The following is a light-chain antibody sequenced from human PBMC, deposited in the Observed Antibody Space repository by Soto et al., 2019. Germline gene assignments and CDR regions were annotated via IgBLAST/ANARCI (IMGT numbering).Light chain of an antibody. CDR2: GAS. Sequence: EIVMTQSPATLSVSPGERATLSCRASQSVSSNLAWYQQKPGQAPRLLIYGASTRATGTPSRFSGSGSGTEFTLTISSLQSKDFAFYYCQQSNNWPPYTFGQGTNLE. CDR3: QQSNNWPPYT. CDR1: QSVSSN. V-gene: IGKV3-15*01. J-gene: IGKJ2*01.